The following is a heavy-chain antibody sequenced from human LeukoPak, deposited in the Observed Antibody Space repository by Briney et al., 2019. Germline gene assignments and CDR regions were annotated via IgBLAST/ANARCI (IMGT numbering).Heavy chain of an antibody. Sequence: GGSLRLSCAASEFTFDNYAMSWVRQAPGKGLEWVSVISGSGYYSYYADSVKGRFTVSRDNSKTTLYLQMNSLRADDTAVYYCARGGSGSVSAFDIWGQGTMVTVSS. CDR2: ISGSGYYS. V-gene: IGHV3-23*01. D-gene: IGHD3-10*01. J-gene: IGHJ3*02. CDR1: EFTFDNYA. CDR3: ARGGSGSVSAFDI.